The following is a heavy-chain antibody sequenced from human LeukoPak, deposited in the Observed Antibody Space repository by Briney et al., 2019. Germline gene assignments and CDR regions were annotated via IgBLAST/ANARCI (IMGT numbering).Heavy chain of an antibody. Sequence: SEALSLTCTVSGGSISSSSYYWGWLRQPPGKGLEWIGSIYYSGSTYYNPSLKSRVTISVDTSKNQFSLKLSSVTAADTAVYYCATYLTYYYDSSGFNWFDPWGQGTLVTVSS. CDR2: IYYSGST. D-gene: IGHD3-22*01. J-gene: IGHJ5*02. V-gene: IGHV4-39*01. CDR3: ATYLTYYYDSSGFNWFDP. CDR1: GGSISSSSYY.